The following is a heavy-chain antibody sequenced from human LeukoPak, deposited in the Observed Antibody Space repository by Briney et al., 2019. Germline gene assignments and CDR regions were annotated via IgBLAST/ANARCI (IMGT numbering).Heavy chain of an antibody. CDR2: INHSGST. J-gene: IGHJ4*02. D-gene: IGHD3-9*01. Sequence: SETLSLTCAVYGGSFSGYYWSWIRQPPGKGLEWIGEINHSGSTNYNPSLKSRVTISVDTSKNQFSLKLSSLTAADTAVYYCARAQPNYDILTGYSGGYYFDYWGQGTLVTVSS. V-gene: IGHV4-34*01. CDR3: ARAQPNYDILTGYSGGYYFDY. CDR1: GGSFSGYY.